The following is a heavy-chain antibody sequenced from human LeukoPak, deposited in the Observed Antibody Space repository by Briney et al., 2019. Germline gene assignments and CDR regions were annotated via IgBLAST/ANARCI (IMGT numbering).Heavy chain of an antibody. Sequence: GASVKVSCKASGYTFSTYGINWVRQAPGQGLEWMGWISPYTGNTHYAQKLQGRVTMTTDTSTSTAYVEVRSLRSDDTAVYYCARDEAGYRDNWEGEATLDYWGQGTLVTVSS. CDR3: ARDEAGYRDNWEGEATLDY. D-gene: IGHD1-1*01. V-gene: IGHV1-18*01. J-gene: IGHJ4*02. CDR2: ISPYTGNT. CDR1: GYTFSTYG.